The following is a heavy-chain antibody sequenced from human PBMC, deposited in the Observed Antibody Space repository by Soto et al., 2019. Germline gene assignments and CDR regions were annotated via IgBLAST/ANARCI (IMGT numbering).Heavy chain of an antibody. V-gene: IGHV1-18*01. D-gene: IGHD1-26*01. CDR3: GSDEDQWDQGFLDY. CDR2: INANTGAT. J-gene: IGHJ4*02. Sequence: QVRLVQSGAEVGQPGASVKVSCKASGHTSRNNGISWVRQAPGQGLEWMGFINANTGATNYARKFEGRLRLTTDAFTRPVDKDLGSQRSDDTAVYSCGSDEDQWDQGFLDYWGQGTLVTVSS. CDR1: GHTSRNNG.